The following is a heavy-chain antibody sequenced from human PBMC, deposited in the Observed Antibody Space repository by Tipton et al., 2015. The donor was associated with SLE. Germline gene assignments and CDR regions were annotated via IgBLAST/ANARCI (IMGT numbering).Heavy chain of an antibody. V-gene: IGHV4-31*03. J-gene: IGHJ3*02. CDR3: AREYSGSYWSAFDI. CDR2: IYYSGST. D-gene: IGHD1-26*01. CDR1: GGSISSGGYY. Sequence: TLSLTCTVSGGSISSGGYYWRWIRQHPGKGLEWIGYIYYSGSTYYNPSLKSRVTISVDTSKNQFSLKLSSVTAADTAVYYCAREYSGSYWSAFDIWGQGTMVTVSS.